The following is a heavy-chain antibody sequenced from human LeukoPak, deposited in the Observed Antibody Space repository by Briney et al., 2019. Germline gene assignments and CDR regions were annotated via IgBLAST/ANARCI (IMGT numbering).Heavy chain of an antibody. J-gene: IGHJ4*02. V-gene: IGHV3-48*01. D-gene: IGHD4-17*01. CDR3: ARVSPNTVTTLQYFGY. CDR2: ISSSSPTI. CDR1: GFIFSSYG. Sequence: GGSLRLSCAASGFIFSSYGVNWVRQAPGKGLEWVSYISSSSPTIYYADSVKGRFTISRDNAKNSLYLQMNSLRAEDTAVYYCARVSPNTVTTLQYFGYWGQGTLVTVSS.